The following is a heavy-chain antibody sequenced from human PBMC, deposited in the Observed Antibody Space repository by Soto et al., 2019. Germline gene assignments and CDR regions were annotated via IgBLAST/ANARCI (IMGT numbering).Heavy chain of an antibody. CDR2: ISAYNGNT. V-gene: IGHV1-18*01. Sequence: ASVKVSGKASGYTFTSYGISWVRQAPGQGLEWMGWISAYNGNTNYAQKLQGRVTMTTDTSTSTAYMELRSLRSDDTAVYYCARDRLTGGWFDPWGQGTLVTVSS. D-gene: IGHD5-12*01. CDR3: ARDRLTGGWFDP. J-gene: IGHJ5*02. CDR1: GYTFTSYG.